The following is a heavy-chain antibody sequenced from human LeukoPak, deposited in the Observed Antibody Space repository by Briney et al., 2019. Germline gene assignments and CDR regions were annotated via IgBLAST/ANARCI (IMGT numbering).Heavy chain of an antibody. D-gene: IGHD1-1*01. J-gene: IGHJ4*02. CDR3: ARDGRNGAFDY. CDR2: ISYDGSNK. V-gene: IGHV3-30-3*01. Sequence: PGRSLRPSCAASGFTFSSYAMHWVRQAPGKGLEWVAVISYDGSNKYYADSVKGRFTISRDNSKNTLYLQMNSLRAEDTAVYYCARDGRNGAFDYWGQGTLVTVSS. CDR1: GFTFSSYA.